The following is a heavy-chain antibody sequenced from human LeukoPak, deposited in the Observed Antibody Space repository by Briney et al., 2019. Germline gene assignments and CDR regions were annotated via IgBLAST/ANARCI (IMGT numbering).Heavy chain of an antibody. Sequence: GGSLRLSCAASGFTFSSYWMHWARQAPGKGLVWVSRINSDGSSTSYADSVKGRFTISRDNAKNTLYLQMNSLRAEDTAVYYCARERVGASMDVWGQGTTVTVSS. V-gene: IGHV3-74*01. CDR1: GFTFSSYW. CDR3: ARERVGASMDV. J-gene: IGHJ6*02. CDR2: INSDGSST. D-gene: IGHD1-26*01.